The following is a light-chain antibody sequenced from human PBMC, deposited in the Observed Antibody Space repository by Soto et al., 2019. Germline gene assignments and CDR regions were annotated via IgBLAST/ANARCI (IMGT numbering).Light chain of an antibody. J-gene: IGKJ3*01. CDR3: QQPNTYPLFT. CDR1: QDISRY. CDR2: AAS. V-gene: IGKV1-9*01. Sequence: DIQLTQSPSFLSASVGDTVTITCRASQDISRYLAWYQQKAGKAPKLLIYAASTLQKGVASRFSGSGSGTEFTLTNSSLQPDDFATYYCQQPNTYPLFTVGPGTEVDI.